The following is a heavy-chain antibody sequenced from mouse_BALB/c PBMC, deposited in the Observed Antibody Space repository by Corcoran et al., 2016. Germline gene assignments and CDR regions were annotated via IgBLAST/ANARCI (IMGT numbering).Heavy chain of an antibody. D-gene: IGHD1-1*02. CDR3: SRVGVDGYWAMDY. V-gene: IGHV1-18*01. J-gene: IGHJ4*01. Sequence: EVQLQQSGPELVKPGASMKISCKASGYSFTGYTMNWVKQSHGKNLEWIGLINPYTGGTRYNQKFKDKATLTVDKSSSTAYMELLSLTSEDSSVYYCSRVGVDGYWAMDYWGQGTSVTVSS. CDR1: GYSFTGYT. CDR2: INPYTGGT.